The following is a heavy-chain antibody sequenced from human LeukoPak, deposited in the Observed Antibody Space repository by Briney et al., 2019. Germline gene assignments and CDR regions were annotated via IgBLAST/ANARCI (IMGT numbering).Heavy chain of an antibody. CDR1: GGSISSGGYY. Sequence: SETLSLTCTVSGGSISSGGYYWSWIRQHPGKSLEWIGYIYYSGSTYYNPSLKGRVTISVDTSKNQFSLKLSSVTAADTAVYYCARRGGMVRGVTLLYYYYGMDVWGQGTTVTVSS. CDR3: ARRGGMVRGVTLLYYYYGMDV. V-gene: IGHV4-31*03. D-gene: IGHD3-10*01. J-gene: IGHJ6*02. CDR2: IYYSGST.